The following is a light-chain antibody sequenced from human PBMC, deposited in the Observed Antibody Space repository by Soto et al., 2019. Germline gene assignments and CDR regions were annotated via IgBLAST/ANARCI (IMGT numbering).Light chain of an antibody. V-gene: IGLV2-11*01. CDR1: SNDVGGSIY. J-gene: IGLJ2*01. CDR2: DVT. CDR3: CSYAGGYSFV. Sequence: QSALTQPRSVSGSPGQSVTISCTGTSNDVGGSIYVSWYRQYPGKAPKLIIYDVTTRPSGVPDRFSGSKSGNTASLTISGLQAEDEADYYCCSYAGGYSFVFGGGTKLTVL.